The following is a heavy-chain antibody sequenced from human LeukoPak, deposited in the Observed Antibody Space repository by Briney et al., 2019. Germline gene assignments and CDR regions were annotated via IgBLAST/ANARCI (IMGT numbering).Heavy chain of an antibody. CDR1: GGSISSGGYS. Sequence: PSETLPLTCAVSGGSISSGGYSWSWIRQPSGKGLEWIGYIYYSGSTNYNPSLKSRVTISVDTSKNQFSLKLSSVTAADTAVYYCARATPLNYDFWSGYFYYFDYWGQGTLVTVSS. CDR3: ARATPLNYDFWSGYFYYFDY. J-gene: IGHJ4*02. CDR2: IYYSGST. V-gene: IGHV4-61*08. D-gene: IGHD3-3*01.